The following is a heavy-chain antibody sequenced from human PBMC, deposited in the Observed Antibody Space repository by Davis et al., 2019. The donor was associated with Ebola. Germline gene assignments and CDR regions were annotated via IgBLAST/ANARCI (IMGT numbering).Heavy chain of an antibody. V-gene: IGHV1-18*01. CDR1: GYTFTSYG. CDR3: ARGGAIVVVPAALNWFDP. J-gene: IGHJ5*02. Sequence: ASVKVSCKASGYTFTSYGISWVRQAPGQGLEWMGWISAYNGNTNYAQKLQGRVTMTTDTSTSTAYMELRSLRSDDTAVYYCARGGAIVVVPAALNWFDPWGQGTLVTVSS. D-gene: IGHD2-2*01. CDR2: ISAYNGNT.